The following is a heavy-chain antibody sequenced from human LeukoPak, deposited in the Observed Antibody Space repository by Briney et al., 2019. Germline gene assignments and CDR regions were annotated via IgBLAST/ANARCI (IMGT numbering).Heavy chain of an antibody. V-gene: IGHV1-46*01. CDR2: INPSGGST. Sequence: ASVKVSCKASGYTFTGYYIHWVRQAPGQGLEWMGIINPSGGSTSYAQKFQGRVTMTRDTSTSTVYMELSSLRSEDTAVYYCARVLPDIVGATFFDYWGQGTLVTVSS. CDR1: GYTFTGYY. D-gene: IGHD1-26*01. CDR3: ARVLPDIVGATFFDY. J-gene: IGHJ4*02.